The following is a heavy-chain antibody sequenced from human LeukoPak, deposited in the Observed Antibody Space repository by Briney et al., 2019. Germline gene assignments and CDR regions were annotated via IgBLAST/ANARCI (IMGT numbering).Heavy chain of an antibody. J-gene: IGHJ4*02. D-gene: IGHD7-27*01. CDR2: IIPIFGTA. Sequence: ASVKVSCKASGGTFSSYAISWVRQAPGQGLEWMGRIIPIFGTANYAQKFQGRVTITTDESTSTAYMELSSLRSEDTAVYYCARDLASTSNWEFDYWGQGTPVTVSP. CDR3: ARDLASTSNWEFDY. CDR1: GGTFSSYA. V-gene: IGHV1-69*05.